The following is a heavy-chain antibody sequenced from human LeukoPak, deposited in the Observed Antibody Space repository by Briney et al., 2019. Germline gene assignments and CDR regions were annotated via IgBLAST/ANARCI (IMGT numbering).Heavy chain of an antibody. D-gene: IGHD2/OR15-2a*01. J-gene: IGHJ5*02. Sequence: SETLSLTCAVSGGSISSYSWSWIRQPAGKGLEWIGRIYTSGSTNYNPSLRSRVTMSLDTSKNQSSLRLTSVTAPDTAVYYCARSNSPSRFDPWGQGTLVIVSS. CDR1: GGSISSYS. CDR2: IYTSGST. V-gene: IGHV4-4*07. CDR3: ARSNSPSRFDP.